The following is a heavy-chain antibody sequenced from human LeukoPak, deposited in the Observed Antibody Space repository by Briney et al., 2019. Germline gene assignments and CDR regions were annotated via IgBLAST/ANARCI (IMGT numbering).Heavy chain of an antibody. J-gene: IGHJ4*02. CDR2: IYYSGST. Sequence: PSETLSLTCTVSGGSISSSSYYWGWIRQPPGKGLEWIGSIYYSGSTYYNPSLKSRVTISVDTSKNQFSLELSSVTAADTAVYYCARQGGWTAYYFDYWGQGTLATVSS. D-gene: IGHD6-19*01. CDR1: GGSISSSSYY. V-gene: IGHV4-39*01. CDR3: ARQGGWTAYYFDY.